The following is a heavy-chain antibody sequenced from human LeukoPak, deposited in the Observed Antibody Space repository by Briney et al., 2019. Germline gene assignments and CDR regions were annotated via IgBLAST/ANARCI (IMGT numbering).Heavy chain of an antibody. Sequence: SQTLSLTCTVSGGSISSGSYYWSWIRQPPGKGLEWIGRIYTSGSTNYNPSLKCRVTIPVDTSKNQFSLKLSSVTAADTAVYYCASFRAFDIWGQGTMVTVSS. J-gene: IGHJ3*02. V-gene: IGHV4-61*02. CDR2: IYTSGST. CDR1: GGSISSGSYY. CDR3: ASFRAFDI.